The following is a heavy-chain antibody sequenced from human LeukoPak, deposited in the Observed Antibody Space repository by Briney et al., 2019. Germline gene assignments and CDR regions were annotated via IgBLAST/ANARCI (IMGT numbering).Heavy chain of an antibody. Sequence: PGGSLRLSCAASGFTFSSYAMTWVRQAPGKGLEWVSAVSGSGVTTYYGDSVKGRFTVSRANSKNMVYLQMDSLRAENTAVYYCATEGTDYGDYYGGYFDNWGQGTLVTVSS. CDR1: GFTFSSYA. CDR2: VSGSGVTT. V-gene: IGHV3-23*01. CDR3: ATEGTDYGDYYGGYFDN. J-gene: IGHJ4*02. D-gene: IGHD4-17*01.